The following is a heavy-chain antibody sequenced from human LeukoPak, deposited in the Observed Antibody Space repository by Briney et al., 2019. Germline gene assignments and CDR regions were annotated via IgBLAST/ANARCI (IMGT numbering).Heavy chain of an antibody. Sequence: PGGSLRLSCAASGFTFSSYVMSWVRQAPGKGLEWVSAISGSGGSTYYADSVKGRFTISRDNSKNTLYLQMNSLRAEDTAVYYCAKDPYDSSGYHYKHPDYWGQGTLVTVSS. CDR2: ISGSGGST. CDR1: GFTFSSYV. J-gene: IGHJ4*02. CDR3: AKDPYDSSGYHYKHPDY. D-gene: IGHD3-22*01. V-gene: IGHV3-23*01.